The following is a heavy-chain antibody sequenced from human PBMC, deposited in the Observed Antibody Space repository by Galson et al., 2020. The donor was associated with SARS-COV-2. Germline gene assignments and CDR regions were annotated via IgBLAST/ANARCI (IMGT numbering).Heavy chain of an antibody. J-gene: IGHJ4*02. D-gene: IGHD2-2*01. CDR3: AREGGTSRRAGYFDY. V-gene: IGHV3-30*04. CDR1: GFIFGNHV. Sequence: GGSLRLSFPASGFIFGNHVLHCFPQTPGKGLEWVAVMASVDTWKAYSASVKGRVTISRDTSRSTLYLQIYSLRHEETAIYYCAREGGTSRRAGYFDYLGQGTLVTVPS. CDR2: MASVDTWK.